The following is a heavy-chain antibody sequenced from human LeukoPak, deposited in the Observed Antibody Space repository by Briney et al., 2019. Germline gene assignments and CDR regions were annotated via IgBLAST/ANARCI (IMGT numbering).Heavy chain of an antibody. CDR2: VYYSGST. CDR3: ARGLPNSSGYFPFDY. J-gene: IGHJ4*02. V-gene: IGHV4-59*01. Sequence: PSETLSLTCTVSGGSISLYYWNWIRQPPGKGLEWIGHVYYSGSTSYNPSLKSRVTISVDTSKNQFSLRLNTLTAADTALYYCARGLPNSSGYFPFDYWGQGTLVTVSS. CDR1: GGSISLYY. D-gene: IGHD3-22*01.